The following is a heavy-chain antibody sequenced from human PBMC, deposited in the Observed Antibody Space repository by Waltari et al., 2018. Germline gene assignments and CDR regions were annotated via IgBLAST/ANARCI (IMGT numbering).Heavy chain of an antibody. J-gene: IGHJ6*02. D-gene: IGHD2-21*02. CDR3: AREVRRDEDYGMDV. Sequence: QVQLQESGPGLVKPPETLSLTCSVSGGSISSYYWSWIRQPAGKGLEWIGRIYRSGGTNYNPSLKSRVTMSVDMSKNQFSLKLSSVTAADTAVYYCAREVRRDEDYGMDVWGQGTTVTVSS. V-gene: IGHV4-4*07. CDR2: IYRSGGT. CDR1: GGSISSYY.